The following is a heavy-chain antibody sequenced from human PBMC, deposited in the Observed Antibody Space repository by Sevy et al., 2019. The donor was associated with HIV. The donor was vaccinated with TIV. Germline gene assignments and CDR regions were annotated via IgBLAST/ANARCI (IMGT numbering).Heavy chain of an antibody. J-gene: IGHJ4*02. V-gene: IGHV3-23*01. CDR3: AKNPDYGGNSVVYYFDY. CDR2: ISGSGGST. Sequence: GGSLRLSCAASGFTFSSYAMSWVRQAPGKVLEWVSAISGSGGSTYYADSVKGRFTISRDNSKNTLYLQMNSLRAEDTAVYYCAKNPDYGGNSVVYYFDYWGQGTLVTVSS. D-gene: IGHD4-17*01. CDR1: GFTFSSYA.